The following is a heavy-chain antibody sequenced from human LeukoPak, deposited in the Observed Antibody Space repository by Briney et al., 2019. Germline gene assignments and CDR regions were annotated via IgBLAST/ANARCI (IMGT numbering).Heavy chain of an antibody. CDR1: GFTFSSYE. Sequence: GGSLRLSCAASGFTFSSYEMNWVRQAPGKGLEWVSYISSSGSTIYYADSVKGRFTISRDNAKNSLYLQMNSLRAEDTAVYYCARAGGYCSGRSCYYYYGMDVWGQGTTVTVSS. D-gene: IGHD2-15*01. CDR2: ISSSGSTI. J-gene: IGHJ6*02. CDR3: ARAGGYCSGRSCYYYYGMDV. V-gene: IGHV3-48*03.